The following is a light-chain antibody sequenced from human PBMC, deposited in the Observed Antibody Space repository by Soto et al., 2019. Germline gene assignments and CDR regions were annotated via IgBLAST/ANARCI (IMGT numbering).Light chain of an antibody. CDR1: QSLSTNS. V-gene: IGKV3-20*01. J-gene: IGKJ4*01. CDR3: QRYNNWPLT. Sequence: EIVLTQSPGTLSLSPGERATLSCRASQSLSTNSLAWYQQKPGQTPRLLIYAASTRDTDIPDRFNGSGSGTDFALTISRLEPEDFALYYCQRYNNWPLTFGGGTKVDIK. CDR2: AAS.